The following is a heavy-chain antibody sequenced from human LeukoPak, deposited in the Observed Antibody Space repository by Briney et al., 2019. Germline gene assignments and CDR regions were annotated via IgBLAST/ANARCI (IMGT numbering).Heavy chain of an antibody. J-gene: IGHJ4*02. CDR3: ARGSNSYPYCYDY. V-gene: IGHV3-7*04. CDR1: GFTFSSYW. CDR2: IKRDESEI. D-gene: IGHD2-2*01. Sequence: PGGSLRLSCAASGFTFSSYWMSWVRQAPGKGLEWVTNIKRDESEIYYVDSVKGRFTVSRDNAKNSLYLQMNSLRVEDTAVYYCARGSNSYPYCYDYWGQGILVTVSS.